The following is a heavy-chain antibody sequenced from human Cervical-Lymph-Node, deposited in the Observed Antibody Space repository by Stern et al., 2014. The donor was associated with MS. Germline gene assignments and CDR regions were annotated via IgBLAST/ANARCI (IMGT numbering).Heavy chain of an antibody. CDR2: INPSGDST. V-gene: IGHV1-46*01. Sequence: QMQLVQSGAEVKKPGASVKISCKASGYTFTNYYMHWVRQAPGQGLEWMGIINPSGDSTSYAQKFEGRVTMTRDTSTSTVNKELSSLTSGDTAVYYCARQRGYNVLTGYLDYWAQETLVTVPP. J-gene: IGHJ4*02. CDR3: ARQRGYNVLTGYLDY. CDR1: GYTFTNYY. D-gene: IGHD3-9*01.